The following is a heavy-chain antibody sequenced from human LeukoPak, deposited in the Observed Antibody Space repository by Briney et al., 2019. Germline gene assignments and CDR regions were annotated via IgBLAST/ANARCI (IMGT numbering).Heavy chain of an antibody. V-gene: IGHV3-74*01. CDR1: GFSFSSNW. Sequence: GGSLRLSCAASGFSFSSNWMHWVRQVPGKGLVWVSRINSDGSGTAYADSVKGRFTISRDNAKNTLYLQMNSLRAEDTAVYYCARGWAANYADYWGQGTLVTVSS. CDR2: INSDGSGT. J-gene: IGHJ4*01. CDR3: ARGWAANYADY. D-gene: IGHD4/OR15-4a*01.